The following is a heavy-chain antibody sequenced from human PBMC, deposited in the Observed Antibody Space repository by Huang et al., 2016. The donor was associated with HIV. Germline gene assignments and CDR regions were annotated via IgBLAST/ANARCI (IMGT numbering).Heavy chain of an antibody. Sequence: QLQLQESGPGLVKPSQNFSLTCTVFGGSVSSRNYYWAWSRQTPGKGLEWIGSIHHSGTAYYNRARKSRVSMIVDKSKNQFSLEVTSATAADSAIYYCARQGGDCTSISCYLSWFDPWGQGTLVTVSS. V-gene: IGHV4-39*01. CDR1: GGSVSSRNYY. CDR2: IHHSGTA. J-gene: IGHJ5*02. D-gene: IGHD2-2*01. CDR3: ARQGGDCTSISCYLSWFDP.